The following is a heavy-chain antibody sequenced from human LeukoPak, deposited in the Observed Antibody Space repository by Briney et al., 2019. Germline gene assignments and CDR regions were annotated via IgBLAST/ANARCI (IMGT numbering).Heavy chain of an antibody. CDR1: GFTVSSNC. V-gene: IGHV3-53*01. CDR3: ARKVGYGYALDY. J-gene: IGHJ4*02. CDR2: LCSDGNT. D-gene: IGHD5-18*01. Sequence: PGGSLRLSCAASGFTVSSNCMTWVRQAPGMGLEWVSVLCSDGNTFYADSVKGRFTISTDNFKNTLYLQMNSLRAEDTAVYYCARKVGYGYALDYWGQGTLVTVSS.